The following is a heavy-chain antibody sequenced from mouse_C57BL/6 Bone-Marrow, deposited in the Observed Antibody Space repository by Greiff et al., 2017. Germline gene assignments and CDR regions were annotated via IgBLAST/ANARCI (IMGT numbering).Heavy chain of an antibody. V-gene: IGHV1-82*01. CDR3: ARYWTGFAY. CDR1: GYAFSSSW. D-gene: IGHD4-1*01. Sequence: VQLQESGPELVKPGASVKISCKASGYAFSSSWMNWVKQRPGKGLEWIGRIYPGDGDTNYNGKFKGKATLTADKSSSTAYMQLSRLTSEDSAVYFCARYWTGFAYWGQGTLVTVSA. CDR2: IYPGDGDT. J-gene: IGHJ3*01.